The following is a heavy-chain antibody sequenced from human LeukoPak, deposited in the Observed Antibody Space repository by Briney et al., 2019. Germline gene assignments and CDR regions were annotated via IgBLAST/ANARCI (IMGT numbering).Heavy chain of an antibody. V-gene: IGHV3-23*01. CDR2: ISGSGGST. CDR1: GFTFSSYA. D-gene: IGHD3-9*01. CDR3: AKIRYPGYYFDY. J-gene: IGHJ4*02. Sequence: GGSLRLSCAASGFTFSSYAMSWVRQAPGKGLEWVSAISGSGGSTYYADSVKGRFTISRDNSKNTLYLQMNSLRAEDAAVYYCAKIRYPGYYFDYWGQGTLVTVSS.